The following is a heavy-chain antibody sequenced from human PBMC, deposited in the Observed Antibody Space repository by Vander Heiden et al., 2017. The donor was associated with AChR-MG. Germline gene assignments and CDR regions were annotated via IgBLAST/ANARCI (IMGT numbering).Heavy chain of an antibody. J-gene: IGHJ6*03. V-gene: IGHV3-23*01. CDR2: IIGGGDSA. Sequence: EVQLSESGGGLVQPGGSRRLSCAASGFAFRTYAMTWVRQAPGRGLEWVSEIIGGGDSAHYADSVKGRFTASRDNSKNIVYLQMNSLRAEDTAVYYCAKALYSYYLDVWGKGTTVTVSS. CDR3: AKALYSYYLDV. CDR1: GFAFRTYA.